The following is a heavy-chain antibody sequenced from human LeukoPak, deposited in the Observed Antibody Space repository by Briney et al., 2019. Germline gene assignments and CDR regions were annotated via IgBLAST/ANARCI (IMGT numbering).Heavy chain of an antibody. CDR3: ARGYGSGSRVDY. D-gene: IGHD3-10*01. V-gene: IGHV4-34*01. CDR1: GGSFSGYY. J-gene: IGHJ4*02. Sequence: SETLSLTCAVYGGSFSGYYWSWIRQPPGKGLEWIGEINHSGSTNYNPSLKSRVTISVDTSKNQSSLKLSSVTAADTAVYYCARGYGSGSRVDYWGQGTLVTVSS. CDR2: INHSGST.